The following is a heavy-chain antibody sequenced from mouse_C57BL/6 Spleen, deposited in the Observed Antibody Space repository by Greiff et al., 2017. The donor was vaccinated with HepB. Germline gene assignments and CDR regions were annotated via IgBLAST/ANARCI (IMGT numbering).Heavy chain of an antibody. Sequence: QVQLQQSGPGLVQPSQSLSITCPVSGFSLTSYGVHWVRPSPGKGLEWLGVIWSGGITDYNAAFISRLSISKDNSKSQVFFNRNSLQADDTAIYYCARKSGTDFDDWGQGTTLTVAS. D-gene: IGHD4-1*01. V-gene: IGHV2-2*01. CDR1: GFSLTSYG. CDR3: ARKSGTDFDD. CDR2: IWSGGIT. J-gene: IGHJ2*01.